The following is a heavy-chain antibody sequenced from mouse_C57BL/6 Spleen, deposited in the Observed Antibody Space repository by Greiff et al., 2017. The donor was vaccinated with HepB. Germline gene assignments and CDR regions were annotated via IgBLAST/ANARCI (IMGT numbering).Heavy chain of an antibody. CDR3: ARSDYSQEFAY. D-gene: IGHD2-12*01. Sequence: EVKLMESGPGLAKPSQTLSLTCSVTGYSIPSDYWNWIRKFPGNKLEYMGYISYSGSTYYNPSLKSRISITRDTSKNQYYLQLNSVTTEDTATYYCARSDYSQEFAYWGQGTLVTVSA. J-gene: IGHJ3*01. V-gene: IGHV3-8*01. CDR1: GYSIPSDY. CDR2: ISYSGST.